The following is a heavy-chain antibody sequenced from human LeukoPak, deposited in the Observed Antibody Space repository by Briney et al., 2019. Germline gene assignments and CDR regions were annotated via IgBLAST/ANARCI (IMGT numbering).Heavy chain of an antibody. CDR3: AKEPASGSCFDY. J-gene: IGHJ4*02. V-gene: IGHV3-23*01. CDR2: ISGSGTST. CDR1: GYTFNSYA. D-gene: IGHD3-10*01. Sequence: GGSLRLSCTASGYTFNSYAMSWVHQAPGKGLEWVSGISGSGTSTYYADSVKGRFTISRDNSKNTLYLQMNSLRAEDTALYYCAKEPASGSCFDYWGQGTLVTVSS.